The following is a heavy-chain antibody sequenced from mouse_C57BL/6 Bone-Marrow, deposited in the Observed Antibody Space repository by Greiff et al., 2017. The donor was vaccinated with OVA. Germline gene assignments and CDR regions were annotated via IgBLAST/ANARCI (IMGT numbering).Heavy chain of an antibody. J-gene: IGHJ2*01. CDR1: GYTFTSYW. V-gene: IGHV1-55*01. CDR3: ARVGYDY. CDR2: IYPGSGST. D-gene: IGHD2-2*01. Sequence: QVQLQQPGAELVKPGASVKMSCKASGYTFTSYWITWVKQRPGQGLEWIGDIYPGSGSTNYNEKFKSKATLTVDTSSSTAYMQDISQTSEDAAVYYCARVGYDYWGQGTTLTVSS.